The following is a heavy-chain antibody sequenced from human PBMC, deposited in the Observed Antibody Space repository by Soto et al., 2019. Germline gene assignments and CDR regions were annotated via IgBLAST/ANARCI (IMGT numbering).Heavy chain of an antibody. CDR1: GGSISSYY. CDR3: ARTHDYGDYYYYYMDV. CDR2: IYYSGST. Sequence: SETLSLTCTVSGGSISSYYWSWIRQPPGKGLEWIGYIYYSGSTNYNPSLKSRVTISVDTSKNQFSLKLSSVTAADTAVYYCARTHDYGDYYYYYMDVWGKGTTVTVSS. J-gene: IGHJ6*03. V-gene: IGHV4-59*08. D-gene: IGHD4-17*01.